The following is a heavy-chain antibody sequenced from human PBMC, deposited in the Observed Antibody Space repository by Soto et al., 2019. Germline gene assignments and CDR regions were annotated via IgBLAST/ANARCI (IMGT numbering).Heavy chain of an antibody. CDR2: IYYSGST. Sequence: SETLSLTCTVSGGSISSSSYYWGWIRQPPGKGLEWIGSIYYSGSTYYNPSLKSRVTISVDTSKNQLSLKLSSVTAADTAVYYCARGGAGATENWFDPWGQGTLVTVSS. D-gene: IGHD1-26*01. CDR3: ARGGAGATENWFDP. CDR1: GGSISSSSYY. V-gene: IGHV4-39*01. J-gene: IGHJ5*02.